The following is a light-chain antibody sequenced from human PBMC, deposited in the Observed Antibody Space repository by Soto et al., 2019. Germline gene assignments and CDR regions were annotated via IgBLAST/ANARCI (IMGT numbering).Light chain of an antibody. CDR2: GVS. CDR3: QQYGNSPIT. V-gene: IGKV3-20*01. CDR1: QSLGSNS. Sequence: ETVLTQSPCTLSLSPGETATLSCRASQSLGSNSLVWYQQKPGQPPRLLISGVSNRATDIPDRFSGSGSGTDFTLTITRLESEDFAVYACQQYGNSPITFGQGTRLEIK. J-gene: IGKJ5*01.